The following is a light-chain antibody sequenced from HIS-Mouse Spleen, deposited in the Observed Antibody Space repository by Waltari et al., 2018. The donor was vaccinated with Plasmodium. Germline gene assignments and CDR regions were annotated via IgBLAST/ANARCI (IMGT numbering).Light chain of an antibody. CDR1: ALPNQY. J-gene: IGLJ2*01. CDR3: QSADSSGTYRV. CDR2: KDS. V-gene: IGLV3-25*03. Sequence: SYALPQPPPLSVSPGPTPRIPWPGDALPNQYAYWYPQKPGQAPVLVIYKDSGRPSGIPERFSGSSSGTTVTLTISGVQAEDEADYYCQSADSSGTYRVFGGGTKLTVL.